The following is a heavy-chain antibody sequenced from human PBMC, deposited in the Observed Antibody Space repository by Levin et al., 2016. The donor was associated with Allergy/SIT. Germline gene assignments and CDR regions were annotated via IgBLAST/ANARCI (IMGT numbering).Heavy chain of an antibody. CDR3: ATAVVGYYGMDV. J-gene: IGHJ6*02. Sequence: SETLSLTCTVSGDSVSSGGYYWSWIRQPPGKTLEWVGYMYYNGNTNYNPSLKSRVTISLAPSKNQFSLRLTSVTAADAAVYYCATAVVGYYGMDVWGQGTTVTVSS. CDR2: MYYNGNT. D-gene: IGHD2-15*01. V-gene: IGHV4-61*08. CDR1: GDSVSSGGYY.